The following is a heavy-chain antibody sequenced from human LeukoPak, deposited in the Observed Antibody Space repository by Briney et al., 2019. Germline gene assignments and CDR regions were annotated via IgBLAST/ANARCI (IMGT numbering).Heavy chain of an antibody. D-gene: IGHD5-12*01. J-gene: IGHJ3*02. Sequence: GGSLRLSCAASGFTFSSYWMHWVRQAPGKGLVWVSRINSDGNITSYADSVKGRFTISRDNAKNTLYLLMNSLRAEDTAVYYCARGSGYAVFDIWGQGTLVTVSS. CDR3: ARGSGYAVFDI. V-gene: IGHV3-74*01. CDR2: INSDGNIT. CDR1: GFTFSSYW.